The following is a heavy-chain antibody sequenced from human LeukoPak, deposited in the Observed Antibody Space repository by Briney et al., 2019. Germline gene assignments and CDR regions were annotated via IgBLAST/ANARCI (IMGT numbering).Heavy chain of an antibody. CDR2: IWYDGSNK. CDR3: ARAARYSNSIDY. J-gene: IGHJ4*02. CDR1: GFTFSGYA. D-gene: IGHD4-11*01. Sequence: PGGSLRLSCAASGFTFSGYAMSWVRQAPGKGLEWVAVIWYDGSNKYYADSVKGRFTISRDNSKNTLYLQMNSLRAEDTAVYYCARAARYSNSIDYWGQGTLVTVSS. V-gene: IGHV3-33*08.